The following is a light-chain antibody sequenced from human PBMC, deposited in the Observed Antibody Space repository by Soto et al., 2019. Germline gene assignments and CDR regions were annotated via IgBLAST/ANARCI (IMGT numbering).Light chain of an antibody. Sequence: AIQMTQSPSSLSASIGDRVTITCRASQGIRNDLGWYQQKPGKAPKLLIYAASTLQRGVPSRFSGSGSGTYFTLTLSGLQPEDFATYYGLKDYNYPRPFGQGTKVEI. CDR3: LKDYNYPRP. CDR2: AAS. V-gene: IGKV1-6*01. J-gene: IGKJ1*01. CDR1: QGIRND.